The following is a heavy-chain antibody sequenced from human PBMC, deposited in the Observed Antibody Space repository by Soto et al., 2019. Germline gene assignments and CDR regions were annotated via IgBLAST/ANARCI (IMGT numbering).Heavy chain of an antibody. D-gene: IGHD3-10*01. J-gene: IGHJ4*02. CDR2: AFHTGGT. CDR1: GGSISSINW. Sequence: ATLALTCAVSGGSISSINWWNWVRQAPGKGLEWIGEAFHTGGTNYNPSLKSRLTMSIDKSKNSFSLSLSSVTVADTAVYYCARKEYGSGHFEFWGQGIQVTVSS. V-gene: IGHV4-4*02. CDR3: ARKEYGSGHFEF.